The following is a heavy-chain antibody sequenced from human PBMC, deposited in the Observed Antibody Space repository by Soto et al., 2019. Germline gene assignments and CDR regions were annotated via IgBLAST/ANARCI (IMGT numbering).Heavy chain of an antibody. V-gene: IGHV2-70*01. D-gene: IGHD3-3*01. J-gene: IGHJ6*02. Sequence: SGPTLVNPTQTLTLTCTFSGFSLSTSAMCVSWIRQPPGKALEWLALIDWDDDKYYSTSLKTRLTISRDTSKNQVVLRMTNMDPVDTATYYCARIRGYYKGDYYYGMDVWGQGTTVTVSS. CDR3: ARIRGYYKGDYYYGMDV. CDR2: IDWDDDK. CDR1: GFSLSTSAMC.